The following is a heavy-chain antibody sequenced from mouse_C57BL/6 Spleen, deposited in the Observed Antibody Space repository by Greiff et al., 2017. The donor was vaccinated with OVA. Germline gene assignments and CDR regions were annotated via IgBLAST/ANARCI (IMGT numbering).Heavy chain of an antibody. V-gene: IGHV1-80*01. Sequence: QVQLQQSGAELVKPGASVTISCKASGYAFSSYWMNWVKQRPGKGLEWIGQLYTGDGDTNYNGKFKGKATLTADKSSSTAYMQLSSLTSEDSAVYFCARSGVLDWDEGDYWGQGTTLTVSS. D-gene: IGHD4-1*01. CDR3: ARSGVLDWDEGDY. CDR1: GYAFSSYW. CDR2: LYTGDGDT. J-gene: IGHJ2*01.